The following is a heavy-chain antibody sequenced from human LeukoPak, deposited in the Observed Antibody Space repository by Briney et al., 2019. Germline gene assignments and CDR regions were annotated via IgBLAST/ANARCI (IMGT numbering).Heavy chain of an antibody. CDR3: VRDKGGRSGAIYYDAFDV. Sequence: GGSLRLSCAASGFTFNTYWMIWVRQAPGKGLEWVANIDQGGSRKYYVDSLKGRFTISRDNAKSSLYLQMNSLRAEDTAVYYCVRDKGGRSGAIYYDAFDVWGQGTMVTVSS. V-gene: IGHV3-7*01. D-gene: IGHD1-26*01. J-gene: IGHJ3*01. CDR2: IDQGGSRK. CDR1: GFTFNTYW.